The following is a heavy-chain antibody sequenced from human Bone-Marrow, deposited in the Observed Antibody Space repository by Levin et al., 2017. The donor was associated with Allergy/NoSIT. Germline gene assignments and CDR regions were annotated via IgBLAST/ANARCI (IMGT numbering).Heavy chain of an antibody. CDR3: ARNGAWSFEF. CDR1: GFTFSGYW. J-gene: IGHJ4*02. Sequence: GGSLRLSCASSGFTFSGYWMAWVRQAPGKGLEWVANINRDGGDGYYVDSVKGRFTISRDNARNSLDLQMDSLRVEDTAVYYCARNGAWSFEFWGQGALVTVSS. V-gene: IGHV3-7*02. D-gene: IGHD2-8*01. CDR2: INRDGGDG.